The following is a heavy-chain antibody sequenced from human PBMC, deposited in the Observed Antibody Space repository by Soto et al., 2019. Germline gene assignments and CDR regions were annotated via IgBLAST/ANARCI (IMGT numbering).Heavy chain of an antibody. Sequence: LGVSLKISCKGSGYSFTSYWIGWVRQMPGKGLEWMGIIYPGDSDTRYSPSFQGQVTISADKSIGTAYLQWSSLKASDTAMYYCARSHIKQQRQYFDYWGQGTLVTVSS. CDR1: GYSFTSYW. J-gene: IGHJ4*02. CDR3: ARSHIKQQRQYFDY. CDR2: IYPGDSDT. V-gene: IGHV5-51*01. D-gene: IGHD6-13*01.